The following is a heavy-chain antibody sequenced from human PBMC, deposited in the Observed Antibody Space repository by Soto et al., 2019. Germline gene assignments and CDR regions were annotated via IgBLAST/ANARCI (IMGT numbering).Heavy chain of an antibody. D-gene: IGHD1-7*01. CDR3: ARGGGAGTTSWFDP. Sequence: SETLSLTCAVSGGSISSGGFSWSWIRRPPGKGLEWIGEINHSGSTNYNPSLKSRVTISVDTSKNQFSLKLTSVTAADTAMYYCARGGGAGTTSWFDPWGQGTLVTVSS. CDR1: GGSISSGGFS. J-gene: IGHJ5*02. V-gene: IGHV4-34*01. CDR2: INHSGST.